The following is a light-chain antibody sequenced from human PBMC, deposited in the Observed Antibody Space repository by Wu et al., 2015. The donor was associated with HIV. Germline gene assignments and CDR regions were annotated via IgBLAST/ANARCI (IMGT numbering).Light chain of an antibody. CDR3: QQYGSSPWT. CDR1: QSVSSNY. CDR2: GAS. V-gene: IGKV3-20*01. J-gene: IGKJ1*01. Sequence: EIVLTQSPGTLSLSPGERATLSCRASQSVSSNYLAWYQQKPGQAPRLLIYGASSRATGIPDRFSGSGSGTDFTLTISRLEPEDFAVYYCQQYGSSPWTFGPKDQGGNQT.